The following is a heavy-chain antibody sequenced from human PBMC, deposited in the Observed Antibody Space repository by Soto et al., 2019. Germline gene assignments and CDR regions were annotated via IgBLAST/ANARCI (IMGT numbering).Heavy chain of an antibody. J-gene: IGHJ5*01. CDR1: GGSIRSSSYY. CDR2: IYNSGNS. D-gene: IGHD3-10*01. Sequence: QLQLQESGPGLVKTSETLSLTCTVSGGSIRSSSYYWGWIRQPPGKGLEWIGSIYNSGNSYYIPSFKSPVTPPVDMSNTHFSLDLSLVTASDSSVYYCAIRRYYGLCGTSINWFDSWGQGTLVTVS. CDR3: AIRRYYGLCGTSINWFDS. V-gene: IGHV4-39*01.